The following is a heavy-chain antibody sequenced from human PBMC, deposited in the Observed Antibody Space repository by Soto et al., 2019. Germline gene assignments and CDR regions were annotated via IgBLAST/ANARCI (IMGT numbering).Heavy chain of an antibody. J-gene: IGHJ5*02. CDR2: ISAYNGNT. V-gene: IGHV1-18*01. CDR3: ARRIAVAGTWFDP. Sequence: GASVKVSCEASGYTFTSYGISWVRQAPGQGLEWVGWISAYNGNTNYAQKLQGRVTMTTDTSTSTAYMELRSLRSDDTAVYYCARRIAVAGTWFDPWGQGTLVTVSS. D-gene: IGHD6-19*01. CDR1: GYTFTSYG.